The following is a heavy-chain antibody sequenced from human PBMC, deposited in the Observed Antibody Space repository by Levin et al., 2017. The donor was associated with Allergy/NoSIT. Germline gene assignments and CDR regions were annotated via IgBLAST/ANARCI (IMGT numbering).Heavy chain of an antibody. J-gene: IGHJ3*02. CDR2: ISGSGGST. CDR1: GFTFSSYA. CDR3: AKDGAVADEGAFDI. Sequence: LSLTCAASGFTFSSYAMSWVRQAPGKGLEWVSAISGSGGSTYYADSVKGRFTISRDNSKNTLYLQMNSLRAEDTAVYYCAKDGAVADEGAFDIWGQGTMVTVSS. D-gene: IGHD6-19*01. V-gene: IGHV3-23*01.